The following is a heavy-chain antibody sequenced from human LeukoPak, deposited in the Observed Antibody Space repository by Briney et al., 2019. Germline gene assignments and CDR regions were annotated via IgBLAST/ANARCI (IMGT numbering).Heavy chain of an antibody. J-gene: IGHJ5*02. D-gene: IGHD3-10*01. Sequence: PSETLSLTCTVSGGSISSYYWSWFRQPPGKGLEWIGYIYYSGSTNYNSSLKSRVTISVDTSKNQFSLKLSSVTAADTAVYYCARGSYGSGSYLSWGQGTLVTVSS. V-gene: IGHV4-59*01. CDR2: IYYSGST. CDR3: ARGSYGSGSYLS. CDR1: GGSISSYY.